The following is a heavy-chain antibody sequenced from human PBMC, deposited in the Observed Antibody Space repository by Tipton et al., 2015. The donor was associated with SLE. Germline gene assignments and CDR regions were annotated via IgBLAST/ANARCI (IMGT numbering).Heavy chain of an antibody. D-gene: IGHD1-26*01. CDR1: GGSISSYY. CDR2: IYYSGST. Sequence: TLSLTCTVSGGSISSYYWSWIRQPPGKGLEWIGSIYYSGSTNYNPSLNSRVTISVDTSKNQFSLKLSSVTAADTAVYYCASQHWELPDYWGQGTLVTVSS. CDR3: ASQHWELPDY. V-gene: IGHV4-59*05. J-gene: IGHJ4*02.